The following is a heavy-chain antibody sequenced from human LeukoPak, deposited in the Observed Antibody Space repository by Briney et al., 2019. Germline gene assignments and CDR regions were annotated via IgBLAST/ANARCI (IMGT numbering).Heavy chain of an antibody. J-gene: IGHJ4*02. D-gene: IGHD3-22*01. Sequence: GGSLRLSCAASGFTFSNAWMSWVRQAPGKGLEWVGRIKSKTDGGTTDYAAPAKGRFTISRDDSKNTLYLQMNSLKTEDTAVYYCTTDYYDSSGYYSYWGQGTLVTVSS. CDR3: TTDYYDSSGYYSY. CDR1: GFTFSNAW. CDR2: IKSKTDGGTT. V-gene: IGHV3-15*01.